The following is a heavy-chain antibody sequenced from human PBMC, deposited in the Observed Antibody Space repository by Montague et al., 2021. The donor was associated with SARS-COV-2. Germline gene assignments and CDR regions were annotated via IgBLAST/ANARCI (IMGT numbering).Heavy chain of an antibody. D-gene: IGHD3-10*01. CDR3: ARLGDGVVPSHLRGVGPYYGDDYMDD. V-gene: IGHV4-34*01. J-gene: IGHJ6*03. CDR1: GGSFSTYS. CDR2: IHHGGST. Sequence: SETLSLTCAVHGGSFSTYSWNWIRQPPGKGLEWIGEIHHGGSTNYNPSLKSRVTISADTSKNQFSLKLTSVAAADTAVYYCARLGDGVVPSHLRGVGPYYGDDYMDDWGKGIMVTVSS.